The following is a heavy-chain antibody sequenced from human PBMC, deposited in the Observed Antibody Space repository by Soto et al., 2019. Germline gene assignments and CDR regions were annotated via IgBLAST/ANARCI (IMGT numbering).Heavy chain of an antibody. Sequence: PSETLSLTCIVSDGSISGYFWSWIGQPPGKGLEWIGYIHDTDTNNYNPSLKSRVTISVDTSKNQFSLKLSFVTAADTAVYYCARHVIFCSGGSCYSRLTTSNWFDPWGQGTLVTVSS. D-gene: IGHD2-15*01. CDR2: IHDTDTN. V-gene: IGHV4-59*08. J-gene: IGHJ5*02. CDR1: DGSISGYF. CDR3: ARHVIFCSGGSCYSRLTTSNWFDP.